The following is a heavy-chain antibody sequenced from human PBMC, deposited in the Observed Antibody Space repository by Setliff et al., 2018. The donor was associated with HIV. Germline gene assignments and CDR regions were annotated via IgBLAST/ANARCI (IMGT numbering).Heavy chain of an antibody. Sequence: PSETLSLTCTVSGDSIISSRNFWGWIRQPPGKGLEWIGNIHSSGSTYYNPSLKSRVTMSVDTSKNQFSLKLSSVTAADTAVYYCARDRLYSSGWESAGYYYYYMDVWGKGTTVTVSS. D-gene: IGHD6-19*01. J-gene: IGHJ6*03. CDR1: GDSIISSRNF. CDR3: ARDRLYSSGWESAGYYYYYMDV. V-gene: IGHV4-39*07. CDR2: IHSSGST.